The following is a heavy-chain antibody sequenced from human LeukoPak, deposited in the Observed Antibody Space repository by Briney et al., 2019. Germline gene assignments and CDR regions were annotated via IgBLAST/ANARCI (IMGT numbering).Heavy chain of an antibody. V-gene: IGHV3-23*01. CDR1: GFTFSSYA. CDR2: ISGSGGST. D-gene: IGHD2-8*01. CDR3: AKDLDCTNGVCRDY. J-gene: IGHJ4*02. Sequence: RGSLRLSCAASGFTFSSYAMSWVRQAPGKGLEWVSAISGSGGSTYYADSVKGRFTISRDNSKNTLYLQMNSLRAEDTAVYYCAKDLDCTNGVCRDYWGQGTLVTVSS.